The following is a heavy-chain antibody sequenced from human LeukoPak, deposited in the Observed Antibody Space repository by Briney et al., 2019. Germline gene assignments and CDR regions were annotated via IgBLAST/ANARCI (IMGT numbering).Heavy chain of an antibody. CDR1: GITFSSYW. J-gene: IGHJ4*02. Sequence: GGSLRLSCAASGITFSSYWMSWVRQAPGKGLEWVASIKQDGSEKYYVDSVKGRFTISRDNAKNSLYLQMNSLRAEDTAVYYCAREAIVATTIGYFDYWGQGTLVTVSS. V-gene: IGHV3-7*01. D-gene: IGHD5-12*01. CDR2: IKQDGSEK. CDR3: AREAIVATTIGYFDY.